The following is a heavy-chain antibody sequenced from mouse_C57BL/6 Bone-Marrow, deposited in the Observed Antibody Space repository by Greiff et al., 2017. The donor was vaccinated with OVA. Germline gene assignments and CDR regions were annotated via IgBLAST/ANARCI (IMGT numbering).Heavy chain of an antibody. D-gene: IGHD1-1*01. CDR2: IYPRSGNI. Sequence: VQLQQSGAELARPGASVKLSCTASGFTFTSYGICWVMQSTGQGLEWIGEIYPRSGNIYYNEKFKGKATLTADKPSRTAYMELRSLTSEDSAVYFCARVPHYYGSSYAYFDYWGQGTTLTVSS. V-gene: IGHV1-81*01. CDR3: ARVPHYYGSSYAYFDY. CDR1: GFTFTSYG. J-gene: IGHJ2*01.